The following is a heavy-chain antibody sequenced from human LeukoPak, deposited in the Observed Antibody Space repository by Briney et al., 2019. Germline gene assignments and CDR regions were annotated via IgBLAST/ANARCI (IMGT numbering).Heavy chain of an antibody. Sequence: SETLSLTCTVSGGSISSGGYYWSWIRQHPGKGLEWIGYIYYSGSTYYNPSLKSRVTISVDTSKNQFSLKLSSVTAADTAVYYCAVSGARITIFGVVIPYYYYGMDVWGQGTTVTVSS. J-gene: IGHJ6*02. CDR1: GGSISSGGYY. CDR2: IYYSGST. D-gene: IGHD3-3*01. V-gene: IGHV4-31*03. CDR3: AVSGARITIFGVVIPYYYYGMDV.